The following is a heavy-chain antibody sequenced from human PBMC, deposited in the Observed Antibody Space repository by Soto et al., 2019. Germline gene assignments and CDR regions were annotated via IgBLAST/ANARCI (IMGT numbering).Heavy chain of an antibody. D-gene: IGHD5-18*01. Sequence: SETLSLTYNNSGSTIRNSSYHRGWIRQPPGKGLEWIGSIYYSGSTYYNPSLKSRVTISVDTSKNQFSLKLSSVTAADTAVYYCACIFSGGYGYGFYYYGMDVWGQGTTVT. V-gene: IGHV4-39*01. CDR3: ACIFSGGYGYGFYYYGMDV. CDR2: IYYSGST. CDR1: GSTIRNSSYH. J-gene: IGHJ6*02.